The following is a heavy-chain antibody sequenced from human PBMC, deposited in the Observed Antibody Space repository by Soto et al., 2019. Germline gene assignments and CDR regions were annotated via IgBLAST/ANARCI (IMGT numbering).Heavy chain of an antibody. Sequence: PGGSLRLSCAASGSTFSSYAMSWVRQAPGKGLEWVSAISGSGGSTYYADSVKGRFTISRDNSKNTLYLQMNSLRAEDTAVYYCASAHEYCGGDCYSHWYFDVWGRGTLVTVSS. V-gene: IGHV3-23*01. CDR1: GSTFSSYA. CDR3: ASAHEYCGGDCYSHWYFDV. D-gene: IGHD2-21*02. J-gene: IGHJ2*01. CDR2: ISGSGGST.